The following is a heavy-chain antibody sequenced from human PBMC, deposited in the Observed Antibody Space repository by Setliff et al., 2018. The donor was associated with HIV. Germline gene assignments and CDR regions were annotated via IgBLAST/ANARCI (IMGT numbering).Heavy chain of an antibody. V-gene: IGHV4-38-2*01. CDR3: ARAGMGALRSLFDY. J-gene: IGHJ4*02. CDR1: GYSISSDYC. D-gene: IGHD1-26*01. Sequence: SETLSLTCGVSGYSISSDYCWGWIRQPPGKGLEWSGNMCHGGNNNYYNPSLRSRVTISVDTSKNQFFLKVTSVTAADTAVYYCARAGMGALRSLFDYWGQGTLVTVSS. CDR2: MCHGGNNN.